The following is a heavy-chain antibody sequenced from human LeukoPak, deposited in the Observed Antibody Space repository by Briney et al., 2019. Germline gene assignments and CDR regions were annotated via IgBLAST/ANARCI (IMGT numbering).Heavy chain of an antibody. CDR3: ARIYYDSWSGYSWFDP. CDR2: IKHDGSEN. Sequence: GGSLRLSCVASGLTFSSDWMTWVRPAPGKGLEWLASIKHDGSENYLVDSVKGRFTISRDNAQSSLFLQMNSLRVDDTAVYHCARIYYDSWSGYSWFDPWGQGILVTVSS. CDR1: GLTFSSDW. J-gene: IGHJ5*02. V-gene: IGHV3-7*01. D-gene: IGHD3-3*01.